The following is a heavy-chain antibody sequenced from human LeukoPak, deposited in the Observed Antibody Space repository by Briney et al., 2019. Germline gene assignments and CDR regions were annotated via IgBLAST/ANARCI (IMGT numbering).Heavy chain of an antibody. V-gene: IGHV3-23*01. Sequence: GGSLRLSCAASGFTFSSYGMHWVRQAPGKGLEWVSGISGSGSSTYYADSVKGRFTLSRDYPKNTLYLQMNSLRAEDTAVYFCAKYSGSYYYPPNWDSWGQGTLVTVSS. D-gene: IGHD1-26*01. CDR3: AKYSGSYYYPPNWDS. CDR2: ISGSGSST. CDR1: GFTFSSYG. J-gene: IGHJ4*02.